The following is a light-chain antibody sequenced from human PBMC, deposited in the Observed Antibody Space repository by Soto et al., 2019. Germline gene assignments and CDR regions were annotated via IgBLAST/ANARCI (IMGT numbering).Light chain of an antibody. CDR2: AAS. J-gene: IGKJ4*01. CDR3: QKYNSVPLT. CDR1: QGIGNY. V-gene: IGKV1-27*01. Sequence: DIQMTQSPSSLSASVGDRVTITCRASQGIGNYLAWYQQKPGKVPKLLIYAASTLQSGVPSRFSGSGSGTDFTLTISSLQPEDAATYYCQKYNSVPLTFGGGTKLEIK.